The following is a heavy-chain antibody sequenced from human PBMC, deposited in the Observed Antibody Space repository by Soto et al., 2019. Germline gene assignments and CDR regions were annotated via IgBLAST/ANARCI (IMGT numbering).Heavy chain of an antibody. Sequence: SETLSLTCTVSGGSISSYYWSWIRQPPGKGLEWIGYIYYSGSTNYNPSLKSRVTISVDTSKNQFSLKLSSVTAADTAVYYCARLGRRSKTGWTEPLDYWGQGTLVTVSS. J-gene: IGHJ4*02. D-gene: IGHD1-26*01. CDR3: ARLGRRSKTGWTEPLDY. CDR2: IYYSGST. CDR1: GGSISSYY. V-gene: IGHV4-59*08.